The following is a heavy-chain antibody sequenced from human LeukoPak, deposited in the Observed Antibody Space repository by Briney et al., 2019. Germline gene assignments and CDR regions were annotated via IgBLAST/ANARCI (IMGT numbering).Heavy chain of an antibody. CDR3: ARNPYGDYYFDY. J-gene: IGHJ4*02. Sequence: GGSLRLSCGASGSXFSSYAIHWVRQAPGKGLEWVAVISYDGSNKYYADSVKGRFTISRDNSKNTLYLQMNSLRTEDTAVYYCARNPYGDYYFDYWGQGTLVTVSS. CDR1: GSXFSSYA. V-gene: IGHV3-30-3*01. D-gene: IGHD4-17*01. CDR2: ISYDGSNK.